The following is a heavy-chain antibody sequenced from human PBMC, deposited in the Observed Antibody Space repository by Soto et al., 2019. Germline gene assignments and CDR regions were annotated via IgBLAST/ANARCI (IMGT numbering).Heavy chain of an antibody. D-gene: IGHD3-10*01. Sequence: QVQLQESGPGLVKPSQTLSLTCTVSGGSISSGGYYWSWIRQHPGKGLEWIGYIYYSGSTYYNPSLKSRVTISVDTSKNQFSLKLSSVTAAGTAVYYCARVSRSYGSGSYLATLDYWGQGTLVTVSS. J-gene: IGHJ4*02. CDR3: ARVSRSYGSGSYLATLDY. CDR2: IYYSGST. V-gene: IGHV4-31*03. CDR1: GGSISSGGYY.